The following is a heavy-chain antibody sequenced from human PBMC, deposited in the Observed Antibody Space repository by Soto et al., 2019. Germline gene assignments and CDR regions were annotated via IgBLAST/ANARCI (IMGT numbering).Heavy chain of an antibody. CDR2: IYWDDDK. CDR1: GFSLSTSGVA. V-gene: IGHV2-5*02. Sequence: QITLKESGPTLVKPTQTLTLTCTFSGFSLSTSGVAVGWIRQPPGKALEWLALIYWDDDKRYSPALKSRLTIAKDTSKNQVALTMTNMDPLDTATYYCAHRRPYSDSPEYFFDYWGQGTLVTVSS. J-gene: IGHJ4*02. CDR3: AHRRPYSDSPEYFFDY. D-gene: IGHD3-16*01.